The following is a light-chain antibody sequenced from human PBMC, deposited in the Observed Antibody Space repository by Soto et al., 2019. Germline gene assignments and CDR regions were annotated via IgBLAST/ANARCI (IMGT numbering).Light chain of an antibody. Sequence: QSVLTQPASVSGSPGQSIAISCTGTSSDVGSYNYVSWYQQHPDKAPKLTLYDVTNRPSGVSNRFSGSKSGNTASLTISGLQAEDEADYYCSSYTTISTYVFGTGTKVTVL. CDR2: DVT. CDR1: SSDVGSYNY. CDR3: SSYTTISTYV. J-gene: IGLJ1*01. V-gene: IGLV2-14*01.